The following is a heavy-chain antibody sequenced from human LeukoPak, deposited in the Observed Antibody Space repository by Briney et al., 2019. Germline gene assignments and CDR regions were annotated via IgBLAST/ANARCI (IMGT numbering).Heavy chain of an antibody. CDR1: GYTFTSYG. CDR3: ARLSSSWYSNWFDP. Sequence: VASVEVSCKASGYTFTSYGISWVRQAPGQGLEWMGWISAYNGNTNYAQKLQGRVTMTTDTSTSTAYMELRSLRSDDTAVYYCARLSSSWYSNWFDPWGQGTLVTVSS. V-gene: IGHV1-18*01. D-gene: IGHD6-13*01. J-gene: IGHJ5*02. CDR2: ISAYNGNT.